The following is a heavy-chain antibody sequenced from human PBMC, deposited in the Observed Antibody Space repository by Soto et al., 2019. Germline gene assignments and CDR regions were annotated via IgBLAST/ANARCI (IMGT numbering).Heavy chain of an antibody. D-gene: IGHD5-12*01. V-gene: IGHV1-8*01. Sequence: QVQLVQSGAEVKKPGASVKVSCKASGYTFTSYDINWVRQATGQGLEWMGWMNPNSGNTGYAQKFQGRVAMTRHSSISTAYMELSSLRSEDAGVYYCAREMAWLQFPWFDPWGQGTLVTVSS. CDR1: GYTFTSYD. CDR2: MNPNSGNT. J-gene: IGHJ5*02. CDR3: AREMAWLQFPWFDP.